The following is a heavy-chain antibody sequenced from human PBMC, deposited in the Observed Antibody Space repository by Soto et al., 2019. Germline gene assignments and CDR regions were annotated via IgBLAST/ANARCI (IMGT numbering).Heavy chain of an antibody. D-gene: IGHD3-10*01. V-gene: IGHV4-31*03. CDR1: GGSISSGGYY. CDR3: ARKGITMVRGVIVRAGYFRH. J-gene: IGHJ1*01. Sequence: SETLSLTCTVSGGSISSGGYYWSWIRQHPGKGLEWIGEINHSGSTNYNPSLKSRVTISVDTSKNQFSLKLSSVTAADTAVYYCARKGITMVRGVIVRAGYFRHWGQGTLVTVSS. CDR2: INHSGST.